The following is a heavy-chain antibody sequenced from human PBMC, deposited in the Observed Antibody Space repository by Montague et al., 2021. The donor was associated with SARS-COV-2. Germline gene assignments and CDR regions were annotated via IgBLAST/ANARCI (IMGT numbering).Heavy chain of an antibody. CDR3: ATYWQGGSGRGS. J-gene: IGHJ5*02. CDR2: IDYGGSP. V-gene: IGHV4-61*01. CDR1: GVSVSNRYTH. Sequence: SETLSLTCTVSGVSVSNRYTHWSWIRQSPGKGLEWIGHIDYGGSPNYSPSLHSRVPISLDTSKHQLSLRLNSATAADTAAYYCATYWQGGSGRGSWGQGTLVTVSS. D-gene: IGHD3-10*01.